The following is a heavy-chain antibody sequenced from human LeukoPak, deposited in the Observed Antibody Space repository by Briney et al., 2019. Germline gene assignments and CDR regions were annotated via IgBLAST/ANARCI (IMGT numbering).Heavy chain of an antibody. J-gene: IGHJ5*01. Sequence: SETLSLTCSVSGASISSYYWSWIRQSPGKGLEWIGFLYNSGSTNYNPSLESRVTMSVDASSNQVPLRLTSVTTADTAVYYCARANYDWFDSWGQGTLVTVSS. CDR2: LYNSGST. CDR3: ARANYDWFDS. D-gene: IGHD3-10*01. CDR1: GASISSYY. V-gene: IGHV4-59*01.